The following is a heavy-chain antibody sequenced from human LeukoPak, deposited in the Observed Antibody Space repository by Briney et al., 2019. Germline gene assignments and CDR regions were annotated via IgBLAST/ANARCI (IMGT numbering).Heavy chain of an antibody. CDR1: GFTFSTYW. J-gene: IGHJ5*02. D-gene: IGHD6-19*01. Sequence: GGSLRLSCAASGFTFSTYWMSWVRQAPGKGLEWVANIKQDASEKYSVDSVKGRFTISRDNARNSVYLQMNSLRAEDTAVYYCARDPFLHSSDWHRFDPWGQGTLVTVSS. CDR3: ARDPFLHSSDWHRFDP. CDR2: IKQDASEK. V-gene: IGHV3-7*01.